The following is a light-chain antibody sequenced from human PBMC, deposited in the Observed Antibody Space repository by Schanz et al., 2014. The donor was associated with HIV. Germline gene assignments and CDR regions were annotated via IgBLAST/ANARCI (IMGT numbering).Light chain of an antibody. CDR2: DVD. V-gene: IGLV2-14*01. J-gene: IGLJ2*01. Sequence: QSALTQPASVSGSPGQSITISCTGSSGGVGPYDYVSWYQQYPGKAPKLIIFDVDNRPSGVSWRFSASKSGNTASLAITGLQAGDEADYYCQSSDSSLSAVVFGGGTKLTVL. CDR3: QSSDSSLSAVV. CDR1: SGGVGPYDY.